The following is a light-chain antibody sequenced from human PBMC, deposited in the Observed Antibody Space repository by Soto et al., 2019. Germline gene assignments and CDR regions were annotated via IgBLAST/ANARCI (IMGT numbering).Light chain of an antibody. CDR1: TGAVTSGHS. V-gene: IGLV7-46*01. CDR2: DTN. Sequence: QTVVTQGPSLTVSPGGTVTLTCASNTGAVTSGHSLLFQQKPGQAPRTLIYDTNNRHSWTPARFSGSLLGGKAALTLSGAQPEDEAEYYCLLSYSGAVVFGGGTKLTVL. J-gene: IGLJ2*01. CDR3: LLSYSGAVV.